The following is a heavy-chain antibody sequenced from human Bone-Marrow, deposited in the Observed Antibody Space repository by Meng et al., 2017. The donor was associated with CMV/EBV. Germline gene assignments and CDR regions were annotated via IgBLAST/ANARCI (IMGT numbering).Heavy chain of an antibody. D-gene: IGHD6-19*01. J-gene: IGHJ4*02. CDR1: GFTSNNYG. CDR3: ARALRSSGPS. V-gene: IGHV3-NL1*01. Sequence: GESLKISCAASGFTSNNYGMHRVRQAPGKGLEWVSVIDPAGGAYYADSVKGRFSISRDNSKNTLYLQIDSLRTEDTSVYYCARALRSSGPSWGQGTLVTVSS. CDR2: IDPAGGA.